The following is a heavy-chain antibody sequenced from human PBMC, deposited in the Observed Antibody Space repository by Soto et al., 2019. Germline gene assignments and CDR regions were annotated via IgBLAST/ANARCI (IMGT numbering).Heavy chain of an antibody. J-gene: IGHJ4*02. CDR3: TAGEYGSGSYYNY. CDR2: IKSKTDGGTT. V-gene: IGHV3-15*01. D-gene: IGHD3-10*01. CDR1: GFTFSNAW. Sequence: GGSLRLSCAASGFTFSNAWMSWVRQAPGKGLEWVGRIKSKTDGGTTDYAAPVKGRFTISRDDSKNTLYLQMNSLKTEDTAVYYCTAGEYGSGSYYNYWGQGTLVTVSS.